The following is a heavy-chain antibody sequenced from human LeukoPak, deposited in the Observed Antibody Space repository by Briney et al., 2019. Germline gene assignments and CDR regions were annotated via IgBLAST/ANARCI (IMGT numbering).Heavy chain of an antibody. Sequence: LGESLKIYCKASGYSFTTHWIGWVRQMPGKGLEWMGIIYPGDSDTRYSPSFQGHVTISADKSISTAYLQWSSLKASDTAMYFCASHGDSDDSPYDYWGQGTLVTVSS. CDR2: IYPGDSDT. CDR3: ASHGDSDDSPYDY. CDR1: GYSFTTHW. V-gene: IGHV5-51*01. J-gene: IGHJ4*02. D-gene: IGHD3-10*01.